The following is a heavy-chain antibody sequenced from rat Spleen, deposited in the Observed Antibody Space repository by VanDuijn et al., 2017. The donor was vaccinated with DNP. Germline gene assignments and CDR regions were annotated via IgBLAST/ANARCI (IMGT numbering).Heavy chain of an antibody. V-gene: IGHV1-43*01. CDR1: GYTFTTYY. Sequence: QVQLQQSGAELAKPGSSVMISCRASGYTFTTYYIGWIKQTTRQGLEYIGYFNTGSGGTNYNEKFRGKATLTVDTSSNTAFMQLSSLTPDDSAVYYCARRRLPYWYYDYWGPGTSVTVSS. D-gene: IGHD1-12*01. CDR2: FNTGSGGT. CDR3: ARRRLPYWYYDY. J-gene: IGHJ4*01.